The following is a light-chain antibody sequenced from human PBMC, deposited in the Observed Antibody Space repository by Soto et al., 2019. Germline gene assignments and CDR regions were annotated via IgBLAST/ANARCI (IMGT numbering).Light chain of an antibody. CDR1: QSVSNN. J-gene: IGKJ4*01. CDR3: QSYNDWPLT. V-gene: IGKV3D-15*01. CDR2: GAS. Sequence: EIVLTQSPGTLSLSPGERATLSCRASQSVSNNYLAWYQQKPGQAPRLLIYGASNRATGIPTRFSGSGSGTEFTLTISSLQSEDFAVYFCQSYNDWPLTFGGGTKVDIK.